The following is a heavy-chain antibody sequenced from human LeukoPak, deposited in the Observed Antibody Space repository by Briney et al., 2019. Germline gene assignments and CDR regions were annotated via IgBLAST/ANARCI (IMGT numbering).Heavy chain of an antibody. CDR2: ISPNGGTT. D-gene: IGHD3-10*01. CDR3: VRDPNYRSGGKFDY. V-gene: IGHV3-64D*06. CDR1: GFTFSNYA. J-gene: IGHJ4*02. Sequence: GGSLRLSCSASGFTFSNYAVDWVRQAPGKGLEYVSAISPNGGTTYYADSVKGRFTISRDNSKNTLYLQMSSLRLEDTAVYYCVRDPNYRSGGKFDYWGQGTLVTVSS.